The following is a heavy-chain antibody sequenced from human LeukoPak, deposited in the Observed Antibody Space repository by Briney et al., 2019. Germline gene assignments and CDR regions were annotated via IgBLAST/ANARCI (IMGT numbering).Heavy chain of an antibody. D-gene: IGHD3-22*01. V-gene: IGHV3-23*01. CDR3: AKESFGDYYDSSGLFDY. Sequence: GGSLRLSCAASGFTFSSYAMSWVRQAPGKGLEWVSAISGSGGSTYYADSVKGRFTISRDNSKNTLYLQMNSLRAEDTAVYYCAKESFGDYYDSSGLFDYWGQGTLVTVSS. CDR2: ISGSGGST. J-gene: IGHJ4*02. CDR1: GFTFSSYA.